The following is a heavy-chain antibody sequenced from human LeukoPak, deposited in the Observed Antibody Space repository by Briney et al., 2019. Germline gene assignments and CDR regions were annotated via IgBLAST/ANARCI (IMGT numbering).Heavy chain of an antibody. D-gene: IGHD1-26*01. CDR3: FSGSYHGYFDY. CDR1: GYTLTELS. J-gene: IGHJ4*02. CDR2: FDPEDGET. V-gene: IGHV1-24*01. Sequence: ASVNVPCKVSGYTLTELSMHWVRQAPGKGLEWMGGFDPEDGETIYAQKFQGRVTMTEDTSTDTAYMELSSLRSEDTAVYYCFSGSYHGYFDYWGQGTLVTVSS.